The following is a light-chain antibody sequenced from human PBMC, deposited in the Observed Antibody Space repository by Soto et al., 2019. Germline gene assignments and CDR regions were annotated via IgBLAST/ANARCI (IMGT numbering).Light chain of an antibody. V-gene: IGKV1-5*03. Sequence: IQMTQSPSTLSSSLGDRVTITCRASQSISVWLAWYQQKAGKAPNLLLYKASRLESGVPSRFSGNGSETEFTLTISGLQPGDSATYYCQQYNSYSPTFGQGTKVDIK. CDR3: QQYNSYSPT. CDR2: KAS. J-gene: IGKJ1*01. CDR1: QSISVW.